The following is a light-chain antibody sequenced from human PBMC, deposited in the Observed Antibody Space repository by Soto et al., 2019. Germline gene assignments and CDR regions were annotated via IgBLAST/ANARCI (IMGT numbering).Light chain of an antibody. CDR2: GAS. CDR3: QQYGGSAPWT. Sequence: EIVLTQPPGPLSVSPGDRVTLSCRASQTVNNNYLAWYQQKPGQAPRLLIYGASTPATGTPARFSGSGSGTDFTLTVSRLDPDDFAVYYCQQYGGSAPWTFGPGTKVDMK. V-gene: IGKV3-20*01. J-gene: IGKJ1*01. CDR1: QTVNNNY.